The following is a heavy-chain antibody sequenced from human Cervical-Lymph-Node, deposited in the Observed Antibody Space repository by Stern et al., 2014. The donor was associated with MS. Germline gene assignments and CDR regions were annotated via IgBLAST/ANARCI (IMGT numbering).Heavy chain of an antibody. J-gene: IGHJ4*02. CDR3: ARASPPIDDQRGGFDS. CDR1: GGTFSSYA. V-gene: IGHV1-69*01. D-gene: IGHD3-10*01. Sequence: VQLVQSGAEVKKPGSAVKVSCKASGGTFSSYAINWVRQAPGQGLEWMGGILPILGTAHYAQQIQGRVTITADGSPRTAHMELNSLRSEDTSVFYGARASPPIDDQRGGFDSWGQGTLVTVSS. CDR2: ILPILGTA.